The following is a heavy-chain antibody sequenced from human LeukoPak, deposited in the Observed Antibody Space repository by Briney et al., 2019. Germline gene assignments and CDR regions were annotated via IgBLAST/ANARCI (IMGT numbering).Heavy chain of an antibody. CDR2: ISYDGSNK. J-gene: IGHJ6*02. CDR1: GFTFSSYA. CDR3: ARGHYAMDV. V-gene: IGHV3-30-3*01. Sequence: RGSLRLSCAASGFTFSSYAMHWVRQAPGKGLEWVAVISYDGSNKYYADSVKGRFTISRDNSKNTLYLQMNSLRAEDTAVYYCARGHYAMDVWGQGIMVIVSS.